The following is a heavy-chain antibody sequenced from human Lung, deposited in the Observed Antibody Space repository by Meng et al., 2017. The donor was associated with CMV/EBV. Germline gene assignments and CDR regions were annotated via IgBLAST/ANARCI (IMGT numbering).Heavy chain of an antibody. V-gene: IGHV3-30-3*01. J-gene: IGHJ6*02. CDR3: ARDHWDSKWQWLTAGGMDV. CDR1: GFTFSNYA. Sequence: GGSXRLXCAASGFTFSNYAVHWVRQAPGKGLDWVAVITHDGSKKYYADSVEGRYSISRDNSKNTVHLHMNSLRAEDTAFYYCARDHWDSKWQWLTAGGMDVXGQGXTVTVSS. D-gene: IGHD6-19*01. CDR2: ITHDGSKK.